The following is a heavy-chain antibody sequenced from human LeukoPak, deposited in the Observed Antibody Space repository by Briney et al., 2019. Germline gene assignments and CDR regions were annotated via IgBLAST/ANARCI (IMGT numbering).Heavy chain of an antibody. D-gene: IGHD3/OR15-3a*01. Sequence: SETLSLTCTVSGYSISSGYYWGWIRQPPGKGLAWIGSIYYSGNTYYNAPLKSQVSISIDTSKNQFSLRLTSVTAADTAVYYCARQTGSGLFILPGGQGTLVTVSS. V-gene: IGHV4-38-2*02. CDR1: GYSISSGYY. CDR2: IYYSGNT. J-gene: IGHJ4*02. CDR3: ARQTGSGLFILP.